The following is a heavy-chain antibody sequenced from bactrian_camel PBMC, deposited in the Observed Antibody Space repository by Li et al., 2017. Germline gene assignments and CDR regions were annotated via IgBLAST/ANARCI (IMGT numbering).Heavy chain of an antibody. Sequence: DVQLVESGGGSVQAGGSLKLSCARYGYVSRTSCMGWFRQAPGKGREGVARIVVGGADTYYSDSVKGRFTISQDNAKNTVYLQMSSLKPEDTAMYYCAVLRCGSWALVTDWGQGTQVTVS. V-gene: IGHV3S40*01. J-gene: IGHJ4*01. CDR1: GYVSRTSC. CDR2: IVVGGADT. D-gene: IGHD2*01. CDR3: AVLRCGSWALVTD.